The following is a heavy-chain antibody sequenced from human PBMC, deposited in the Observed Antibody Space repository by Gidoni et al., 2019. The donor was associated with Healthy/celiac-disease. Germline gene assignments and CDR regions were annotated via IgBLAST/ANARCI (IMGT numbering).Heavy chain of an antibody. CDR1: GFTFSSYA. Sequence: EVQLLESGGGLVQPGGSLRLSCAASGFTFSSYAMSWVRQAPGKGLEWVSAISGSGGSTYYADSVKGRFTISRDNSKNTLYLQMNSLRAEDTAVYYCAKIGPLITMIVVGYFQHWGQGTLVTVSS. CDR3: AKIGPLITMIVVGYFQH. J-gene: IGHJ1*01. CDR2: ISGSGGST. D-gene: IGHD3-22*01. V-gene: IGHV3-23*01.